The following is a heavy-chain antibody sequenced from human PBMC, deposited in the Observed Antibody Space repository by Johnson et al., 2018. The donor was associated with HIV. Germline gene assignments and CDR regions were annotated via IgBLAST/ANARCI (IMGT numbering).Heavy chain of an antibody. CDR3: ARDKAVGYSSGWHAFDI. Sequence: QVQLVESGGGVVRPGGSLRLSCAASGFTFSSYAMHWVRQAQGKGLEWVAVISYDGSDKYYADSVKGRFTISRDSSKNTLYLQMNILRAEDTAVYYCARDKAVGYSSGWHAFDIWGQGTMVTVSS. CDR1: GFTFSSYA. V-gene: IGHV3-30*14. J-gene: IGHJ3*02. D-gene: IGHD6-19*01. CDR2: ISYDGSDK.